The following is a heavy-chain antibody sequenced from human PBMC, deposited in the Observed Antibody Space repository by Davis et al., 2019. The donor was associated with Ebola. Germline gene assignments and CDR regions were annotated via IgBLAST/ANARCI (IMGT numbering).Heavy chain of an antibody. CDR1: GFTFSSYW. CDR2: INSDGSST. CDR3: AGGTQWLVRRWFDP. J-gene: IGHJ5*02. Sequence: HTGGSLRLSCAASGFTFSSYWMHWVRQAPGKGLVWASRINSDGSSTSYADSVKGRFTISRDNAKNSLYLQMNSLRAEDTAVYYCAGGTQWLVRRWFDPWGQGTLVTVSS. D-gene: IGHD6-19*01. V-gene: IGHV3-74*01.